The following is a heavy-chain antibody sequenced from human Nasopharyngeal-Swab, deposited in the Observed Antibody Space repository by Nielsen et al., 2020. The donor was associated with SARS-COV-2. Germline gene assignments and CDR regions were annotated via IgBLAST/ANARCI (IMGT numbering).Heavy chain of an antibody. J-gene: IGHJ6*02. CDR2: IYSGGST. V-gene: IGHV3-53*01. D-gene: IGHD5-24*01. Sequence: GGSQRLSCAASGFTVSSNYMSWVRQAPGKGLEWVSVIYSGGSTYYADSVKGRFTISRDNSKNTLYLQMNSLRAEDTAVYYCARARDPDDYYYYGMDVWGQGTTVTVSS. CDR3: ARARDPDDYYYYGMDV. CDR1: GFTVSSNY.